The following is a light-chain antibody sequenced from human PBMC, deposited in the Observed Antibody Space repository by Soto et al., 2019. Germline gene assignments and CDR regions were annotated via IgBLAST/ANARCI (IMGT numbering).Light chain of an antibody. CDR2: GAS. V-gene: IGKV3-20*01. CDR1: QSVVGNQ. J-gene: IGKJ1*01. CDR3: QQYGSSGT. Sequence: ESVLTQSPGTLTLSPGERATLSCRACQSVVGNQLAWYQHRRGPAPRLLIYGASTRASGLPDRFSGSGSGTDFNLTISRLAPEDFAVYYCQQYGSSGTFGQGTKVDI.